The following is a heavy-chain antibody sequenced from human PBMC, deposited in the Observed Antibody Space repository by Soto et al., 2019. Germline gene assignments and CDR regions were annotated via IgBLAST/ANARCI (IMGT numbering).Heavy chain of an antibody. CDR1: GYSFTSCW. CDR3: ARSAAPYYDFWSGPPGDYMDV. D-gene: IGHD3-3*01. V-gene: IGHV5-51*01. Sequence: GESLKISCKGSGYSFTSCWIGWVRQMPGKGLEWMGIICPGDSDTRYSPSFQGQVTISADKSISTAYLQWSSLKASDTAMYYCARSAAPYYDFWSGPPGDYMDVWGKGTTVTVSS. J-gene: IGHJ6*03. CDR2: ICPGDSDT.